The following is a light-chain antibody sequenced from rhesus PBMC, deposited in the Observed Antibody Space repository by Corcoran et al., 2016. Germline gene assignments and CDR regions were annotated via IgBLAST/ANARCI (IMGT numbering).Light chain of an antibody. Sequence: EIVMTQSPATLSLSPGERATLSCRASQSVSSNLAWYQQKPGQAPRLLIYYASNRATGIPDRCSGSGSGTDFTLTISSMEHVDVGVYYCQQYNNWKWTFGQGTKVEIK. J-gene: IGKJ1*01. CDR1: QSVSSN. CDR2: YAS. CDR3: QQYNNWKWT. V-gene: IGKV3-35*01.